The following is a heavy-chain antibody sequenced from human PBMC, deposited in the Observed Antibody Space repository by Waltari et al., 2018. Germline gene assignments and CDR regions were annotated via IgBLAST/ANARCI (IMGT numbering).Heavy chain of an antibody. CDR2: ITPMFGAA. CDR1: GGTFSSNA. CDR3: AMEGKTYYSQQPYYFDY. D-gene: IGHD3-10*01. Sequence: QVQLVQSGAEVKKPGSPVKVSCKAAGGTFSSNAISGVRQAPGQGLEWMGGITPMFGAADYAQNFQGRVTITADESTSTAYMELSSLRSEDTAVYYCAMEGKTYYSQQPYYFDYWGQGTLVTVSS. V-gene: IGHV1-69*01. J-gene: IGHJ4*02.